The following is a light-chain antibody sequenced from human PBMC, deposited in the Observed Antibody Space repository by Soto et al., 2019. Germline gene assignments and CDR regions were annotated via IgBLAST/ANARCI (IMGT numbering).Light chain of an antibody. CDR1: SSDVGGYKY. CDR3: SAYTSSSTPVV. CDR2: DVS. J-gene: IGLJ2*01. Sequence: QSVLTQPASVSGSPGQSITISCTGTSSDVGGYKYDSWYQQHPGKAPKLMIYDVSNRPSGVSNRFSASKSGNTASLTISGLQAEDEADYYCSAYTSSSTPVVFGGGTKLTVL. V-gene: IGLV2-14*01.